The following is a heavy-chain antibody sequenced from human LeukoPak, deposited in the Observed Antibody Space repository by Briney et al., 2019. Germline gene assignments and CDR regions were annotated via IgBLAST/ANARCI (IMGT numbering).Heavy chain of an antibody. J-gene: IGHJ6*02. V-gene: IGHV4-34*01. CDR1: GGSFSGYY. CDR3: ARDGGWGSPAYYYYGMDV. Sequence: PSETLSLTCAVYGGSFSGYYWSWIRQPPGKGLEWIGEINHSGSTNYNPSLKSRVTISVDTSKNQFSLKLSSVTAADTAVYYGARDGGWGSPAYYYYGMDVWGQGTTVTVSS. D-gene: IGHD6-19*01. CDR2: INHSGST.